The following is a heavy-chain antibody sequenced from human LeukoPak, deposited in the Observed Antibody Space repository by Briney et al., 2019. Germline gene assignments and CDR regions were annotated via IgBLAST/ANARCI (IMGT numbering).Heavy chain of an antibody. D-gene: IGHD1-26*01. CDR2: ISWNSGSI. CDR3: AKSGWELLQGYFDY. CDR1: GFTFEDYA. Sequence: PGRSLRLSCAASGFTFEDYAMHWVRQAPGKGLEWVSGISWNSGSIGYADSVKGRFTISRDNAKNSLYLQMNSLRAEDTALYYCAKSGWELLQGYFDYWGQGTLVTVSS. J-gene: IGHJ4*02. V-gene: IGHV3-9*01.